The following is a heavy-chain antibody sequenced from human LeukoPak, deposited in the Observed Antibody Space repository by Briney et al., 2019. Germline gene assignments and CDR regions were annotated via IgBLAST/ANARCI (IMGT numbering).Heavy chain of an antibody. CDR2: ISGSGGST. D-gene: IGHD3-10*01. CDR3: AKYYYGSGSYYNVKLYNWFDP. J-gene: IGHJ5*02. Sequence: GGSLRLSCAASGFTFSSYAMSWVRQAPGKGLEWVSAISGSGGSTYYADSVRGRFTISRDNSKNTLYLQMNSLRAEDTAVYYCAKYYYGSGSYYNVKLYNWFDPWGQGTLVTVSS. CDR1: GFTFSSYA. V-gene: IGHV3-23*01.